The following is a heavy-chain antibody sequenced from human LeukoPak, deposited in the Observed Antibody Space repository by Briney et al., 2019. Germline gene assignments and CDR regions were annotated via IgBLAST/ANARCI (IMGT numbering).Heavy chain of an antibody. J-gene: IGHJ4*02. CDR3: ARVFYDSSGPFDY. CDR1: GYTFTGYY. CDR2: INPNSGGI. D-gene: IGHD3-22*01. Sequence: ASVKVSCKASGYTFTGYYMHWVRQAPGQGLEWMGRINPNSGGINYAQKFQGRVTMTRDTSISTAYMELSRLRSDDTAVYYCARVFYDSSGPFDYWGQGTLVTVSS. V-gene: IGHV1-2*06.